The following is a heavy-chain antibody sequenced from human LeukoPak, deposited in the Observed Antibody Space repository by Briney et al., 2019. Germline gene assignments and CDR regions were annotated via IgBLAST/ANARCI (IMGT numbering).Heavy chain of an antibody. CDR2: IDYSGGV. V-gene: IGHV4-39*01. CDR3: ARRGGSGVRGDYYFDY. Sequence: SETLSLTCTVSGGSISSSNSFWGWIRQPPGKGLEWIASIDYSGGVYYNPSLKSRVTISVDTSKNQFSLKVNPVTAADTAVYYCARRGGSGVRGDYYFDYWGQGTLVTVSS. CDR1: GGSISSSNSF. D-gene: IGHD3-10*01. J-gene: IGHJ4*02.